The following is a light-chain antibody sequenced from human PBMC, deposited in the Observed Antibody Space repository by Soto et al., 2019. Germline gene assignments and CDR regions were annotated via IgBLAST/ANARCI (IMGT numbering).Light chain of an antibody. CDR1: QSISIW. CDR2: KAS. CDR3: QQYSTYTPRK. Sequence: DIQMTQSPSTLSASVGDRVNITCRASQSISIWLAWYQQKPGKAPKILIYKASSLESGVPSRFSGSGSGTEFTLTIRSLQPDDFATYYCQQYSTYTPRKCGQGNKGDIK. J-gene: IGKJ1*01. V-gene: IGKV1-5*03.